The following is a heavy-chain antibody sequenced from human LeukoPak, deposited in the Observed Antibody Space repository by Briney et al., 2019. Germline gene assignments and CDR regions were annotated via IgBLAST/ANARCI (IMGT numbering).Heavy chain of an antibody. J-gene: IGHJ5*02. V-gene: IGHV3-23*01. CDR3: AKGLSFDP. D-gene: IGHD3-16*02. Sequence: GGSLRLSCAASGFTFSDYYMSWIRQAPGKGLEWVSGISGSGGSTYYADSVKGRFTISRDNSKNTLYLQMDSLRAEDTAVYYCAKGLSFDPWGQGTLVTVSS. CDR2: ISGSGGST. CDR1: GFTFSDYY.